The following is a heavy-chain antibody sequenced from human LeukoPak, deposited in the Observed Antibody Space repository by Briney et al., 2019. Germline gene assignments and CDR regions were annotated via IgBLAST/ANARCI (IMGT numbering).Heavy chain of an antibody. Sequence: PGGSLRLSCAASGFTFSSSGMSWVRQAPGKGLDWVSDISSKGDTTYYAESVKGRFTISRDNSKNTLYLQMNSLRAEDTAVYYCAKVGATHWGQGTTVTVSS. CDR3: AKVGATH. CDR2: ISSKGDTT. J-gene: IGHJ6*02. D-gene: IGHD1-26*01. CDR1: GFTFSSSG. V-gene: IGHV3-23*01.